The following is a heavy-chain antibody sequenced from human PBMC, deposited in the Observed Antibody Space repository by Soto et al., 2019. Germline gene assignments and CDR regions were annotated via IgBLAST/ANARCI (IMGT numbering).Heavy chain of an antibody. CDR1: GFTFRTYW. CDR2: IKQDGSEK. V-gene: IGHV3-7*03. D-gene: IGHD5-12*01. CDR3: ARALVDADVFDG. J-gene: IGHJ3*01. Sequence: GWALRLSCAASGFTFRTYWMSWVRQAPGKGLEWVANIKQDGSEKYYVDSVKGRFTISRDNAKNSLYLQVNSLRADDKAVYYCARALVDADVFDGWGHVPMVT.